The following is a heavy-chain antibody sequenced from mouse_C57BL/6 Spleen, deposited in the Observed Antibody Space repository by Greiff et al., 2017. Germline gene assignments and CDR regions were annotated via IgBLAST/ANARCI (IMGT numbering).Heavy chain of an antibody. V-gene: IGHV5-9*01. CDR1: GFTFSSYT. Sequence: EVQLVESGGGLVKPGGSLKLSCAASGFTFSSYTMSWVRQTPEKRLEWVATISGGGGNTYYPDSVKGRFTISRDNAKNTLYLQMSSLRSEDTALYYCARHADYYGSSYDLYFDGWGTGTTVTVAS. J-gene: IGHJ1*03. D-gene: IGHD1-1*01. CDR2: ISGGGGNT. CDR3: ARHADYYGSSYDLYFDG.